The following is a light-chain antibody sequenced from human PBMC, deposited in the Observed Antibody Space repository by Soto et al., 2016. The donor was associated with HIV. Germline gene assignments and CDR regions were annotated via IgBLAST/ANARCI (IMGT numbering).Light chain of an antibody. J-gene: IGLJ1*01. CDR1: NIGSKC. V-gene: IGLV3-21*03. Sequence: SYVLTQPPSVSVAPGKTARIACGEDNIGSKCVHWYQQKPGQAPVLVVYDDSDRPSGIPERFSGSNPGNTATLTISRVEVGDEADYYCQVWDSSSDHPVFGPGTKVTVL. CDR3: QVWDSSSDHPV. CDR2: DDS.